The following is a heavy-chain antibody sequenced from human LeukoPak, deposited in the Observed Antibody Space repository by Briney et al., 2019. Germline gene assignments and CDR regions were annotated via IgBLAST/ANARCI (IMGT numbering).Heavy chain of an antibody. CDR2: MKYDGSEK. V-gene: IGHV3-7*01. CDR3: ARDIAAAGLFFDY. Sequence: GGSLRLSCAAPGFTFSSYWMSWVRQAPGKGLEWVANMKYDGSEKDYVDSVKGRFTISRDNAKNSLYLQMNSLRAEDTAVYYCARDIAAAGLFFDYWGQGTLVTVSS. D-gene: IGHD6-13*01. J-gene: IGHJ4*02. CDR1: GFTFSSYW.